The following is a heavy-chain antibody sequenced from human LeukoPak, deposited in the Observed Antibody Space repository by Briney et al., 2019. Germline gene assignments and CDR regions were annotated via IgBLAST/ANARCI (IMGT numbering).Heavy chain of an antibody. CDR3: ARDHSGSYYGNAFDI. CDR2: INTNTGNP. CDR1: GYTFTTYA. V-gene: IGHV7-4-1*02. D-gene: IGHD1-26*01. Sequence: ASVEVSCKASGYTFTTYAMNWVRQAPGQGLEWMGWINTNTGNPTYAQGFTGRFVFSLDTSVKTAYLQINSLKAEDTAVYYCARDHSGSYYGNAFDIWGQGTMVTVSS. J-gene: IGHJ3*02.